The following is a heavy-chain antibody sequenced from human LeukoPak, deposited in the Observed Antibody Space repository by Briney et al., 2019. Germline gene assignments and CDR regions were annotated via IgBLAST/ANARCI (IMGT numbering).Heavy chain of an antibody. D-gene: IGHD6-13*01. V-gene: IGHV3-30-3*01. Sequence: PGGSLRLSCAASGFTFSSYAMHWVRQAPGKGLEWVAVISYDGSNKYYADSVKGRFTISRDNSKNTLYLQMNSLRAEDTAVYYCARDGRIADRYYYMDVWGKGTTVTVSS. CDR2: ISYDGSNK. CDR3: ARDGRIADRYYYMDV. J-gene: IGHJ6*03. CDR1: GFTFSSYA.